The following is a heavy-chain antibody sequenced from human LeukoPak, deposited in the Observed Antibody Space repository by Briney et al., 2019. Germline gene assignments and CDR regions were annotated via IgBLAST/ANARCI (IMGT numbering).Heavy chain of an antibody. CDR2: ISYDGSNK. D-gene: IGHD4-17*01. J-gene: IGHJ1*01. CDR3: ARPPYKTVTTEYLQH. CDR1: GFTFSSYA. V-gene: IGHV3-30-3*01. Sequence: PGGSLRLSCAASGFTFSSYAMHWVRQAPGKGLEWVAVISYDGSNKYYADSVKGRFTISRDNSKNTLYLQMNGLRAEDTAVYYCARPPYKTVTTEYLQHWGQGTLVTVSS.